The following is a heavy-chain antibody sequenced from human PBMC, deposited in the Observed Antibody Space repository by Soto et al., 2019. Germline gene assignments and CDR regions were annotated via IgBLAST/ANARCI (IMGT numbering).Heavy chain of an antibody. CDR3: AIYRLATRSTRNYDY. CDR1: GFTFRSTW. D-gene: IGHD3-16*02. J-gene: IGHJ4*02. Sequence: PGGSLRLSCAASGFTFRSTWMNWVRQAPGRGLEWVGRMKSKNDGGTADYAAPVKGRFTISRDDSKDTLYLQMNSLKAEDTAVYYCAIYRLATRSTRNYDYWGQGTLVTVSS. CDR2: MKSKNDGGTA. V-gene: IGHV3-15*01.